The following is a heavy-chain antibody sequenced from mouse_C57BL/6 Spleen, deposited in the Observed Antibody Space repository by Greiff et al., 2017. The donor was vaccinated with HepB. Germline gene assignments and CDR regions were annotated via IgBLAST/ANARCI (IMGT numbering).Heavy chain of an antibody. V-gene: IGHV1-64*01. CDR1: GYTFTSYW. D-gene: IGHD2-3*01. J-gene: IGHJ4*01. CDR3: ARVYDGYYRYYAMDY. CDR2: IHPNSGST. Sequence: VQLQQPGAELVKPGASVKLSCKASGYTFTSYWMHWVKQRPGQGLEWIGMIHPNSGSTNYNEKFKSKATLTVDKSSSTAYMQLSSLTSKDSAVYYCARVYDGYYRYYAMDYWGQGTSVTVSS.